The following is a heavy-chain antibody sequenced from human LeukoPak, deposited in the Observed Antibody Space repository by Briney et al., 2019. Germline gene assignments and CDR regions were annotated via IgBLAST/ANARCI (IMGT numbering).Heavy chain of an antibody. D-gene: IGHD1-26*01. V-gene: IGHV4-34*01. CDR1: GGSFSGYY. Sequence: SETLSLTCAVYGGSFSGYYWSWIRQPPGKGLEWIGEINHSGSTNYNPSLKSRVTISVDTSKNQFSLKLSSVTAADTAVYYCARYTVGATFDYWGQGTLVTVSS. CDR2: INHSGST. J-gene: IGHJ4*02. CDR3: ARYTVGATFDY.